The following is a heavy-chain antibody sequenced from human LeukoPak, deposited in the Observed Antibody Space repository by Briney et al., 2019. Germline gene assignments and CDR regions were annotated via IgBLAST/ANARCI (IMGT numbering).Heavy chain of an antibody. D-gene: IGHD1-14*01. Sequence: ASVKVSCKASGYAFTGYYMHWVRQAPGQGLEWMGWINPNSGGTNYAQKFQGRVTMTRDTSISTAYMELSRLRSDDTAVYYCARQPGGTAAFDIWGQGTMVTVSS. CDR1: GYAFTGYY. J-gene: IGHJ3*02. CDR2: INPNSGGT. CDR3: ARQPGGTAAFDI. V-gene: IGHV1-2*02.